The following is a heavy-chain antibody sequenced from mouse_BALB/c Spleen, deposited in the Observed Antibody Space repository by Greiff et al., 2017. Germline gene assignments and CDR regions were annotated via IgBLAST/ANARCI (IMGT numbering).Heavy chain of an antibody. Sequence: EVQLQESGAELVKPGASVTLSCTASGFYINDTYMHWVQQRPEQGLEWIGRIDPANGNTKYDPKFQGKATITADTSSNTAYLQLSSLTSEDTAVYYGARVMIRDWYFDVWGAGTTVTVSS. CDR1: GFYINDTY. J-gene: IGHJ1*01. CDR3: ARVMIRDWYFDV. CDR2: IDPANGNT. V-gene: IGHV14-3*02. D-gene: IGHD2-4*01.